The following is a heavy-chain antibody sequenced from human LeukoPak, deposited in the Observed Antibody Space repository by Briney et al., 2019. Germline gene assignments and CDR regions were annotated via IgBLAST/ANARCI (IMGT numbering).Heavy chain of an antibody. CDR1: GYSISSGYY. CDR2: IYHSGST. D-gene: IGHD4-23*01. CDR3: AREPTTVVTPAFDI. Sequence: SETLSLTCTVSGYSISSGYYWGWIRQPPGKGLEWIGSIYHSGSTYYNPSLKSRVTISVDTSKNQFPLKLNSVTAADTAVYYCAREPTTVVTPAFDIWGQGTMVTVSS. V-gene: IGHV4-38-2*02. J-gene: IGHJ3*02.